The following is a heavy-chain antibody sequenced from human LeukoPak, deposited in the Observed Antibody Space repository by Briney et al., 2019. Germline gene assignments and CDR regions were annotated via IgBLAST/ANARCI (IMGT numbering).Heavy chain of an antibody. J-gene: IGHJ3*02. CDR1: GYSFTSYW. V-gene: IGHV5-51*01. CDR3: ARLSYDSSGYSPAFDI. D-gene: IGHD3-22*01. Sequence: GESLKISCKGSGYSFTSYWIGWVRQMPGKGLEWMGIIYPGDSDTGYSPSFQGQVTISADKSISTAYLQWSSLKASDTAMYYCARLSYDSSGYSPAFDIWGQGTMVTVSS. CDR2: IYPGDSDT.